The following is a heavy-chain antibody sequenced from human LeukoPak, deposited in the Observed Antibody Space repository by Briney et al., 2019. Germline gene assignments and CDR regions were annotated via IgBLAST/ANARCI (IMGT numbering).Heavy chain of an antibody. CDR3: ARDQVARSGYDSTYYYYYMDV. CDR1: GYTFTSYY. Sequence: ASVKVSCKASGYTFTSYYMHWVRQAPGQGLEWMGIINPSGGSTSYAQKFQGRVTMTTDMSTSTVYMELSSLRSEDTAVYYCARDQVARSGYDSTYYYYYMDVWGKGTTVTVSS. V-gene: IGHV1-46*01. D-gene: IGHD5-12*01. CDR2: INPSGGST. J-gene: IGHJ6*03.